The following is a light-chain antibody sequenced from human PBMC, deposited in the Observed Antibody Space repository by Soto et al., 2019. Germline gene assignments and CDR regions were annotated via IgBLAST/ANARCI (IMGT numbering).Light chain of an antibody. CDR2: EDS. Sequence: QSALTQTASVSGSPRQSITISCTGTSSDVGSYNLVSWYQQHPGKAPKLMIYEDSKRPSGVSNRFFGSKSGNTASLTISGLQAEDEADYFCCSYARGSTLVFGGGTKLTVL. CDR1: SSDVGSYNL. V-gene: IGLV2-23*01. CDR3: CSYARGSTLV. J-gene: IGLJ3*02.